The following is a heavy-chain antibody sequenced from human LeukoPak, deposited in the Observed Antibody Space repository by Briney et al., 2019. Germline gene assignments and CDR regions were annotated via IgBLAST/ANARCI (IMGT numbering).Heavy chain of an antibody. D-gene: IGHD3-10*01. CDR3: ARDSYGSGSPHYYYYYGMDV. J-gene: IGHJ6*04. V-gene: IGHV3-7*03. CDR1: GFTVCIYG. CDR2: IKQDGSEK. Sequence: WSLTQSSAASGFTVCIYGVSGARHAQGKGLEWVANIKQDGSEKNYVDSVKGRFTISRDNAKNSLYLQMNSLRAEDTAVYYCARDSYGSGSPHYYYYYGMDVWGKGTTVTVSS.